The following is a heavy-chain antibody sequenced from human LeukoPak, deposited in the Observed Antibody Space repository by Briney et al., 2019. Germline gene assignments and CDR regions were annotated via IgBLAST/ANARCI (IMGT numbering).Heavy chain of an antibody. CDR3: ARGVYYGSSGYYKAFDI. D-gene: IGHD3-22*01. CDR1: GGSFSGYY. CDR2: INHSGST. Sequence: SETLSLTCAVYGGSFSGYYWSWIRQPPGKGLEWIGEINHSGSTNYNPSLKSRVTISVDTSKNQFSLKLSSVTAADTAVYYCARGVYYGSSGYYKAFDIWGQGTMVTVSS. V-gene: IGHV4-34*01. J-gene: IGHJ3*02.